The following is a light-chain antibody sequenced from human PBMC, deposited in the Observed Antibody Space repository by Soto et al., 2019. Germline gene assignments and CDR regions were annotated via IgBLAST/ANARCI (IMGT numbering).Light chain of an antibody. CDR1: GSNIGSNT. Sequence: QSVLTQPPSASGTPGQRVTMSCSGGGSNIGSNTVNWYQQLPGTAPRLIMHSNDQRPSGVPDRFSGSKSGPSASLAISDLQSKDEADYYCAAWDDSLRGPAFGGGTKVTVL. CDR2: SND. J-gene: IGLJ2*01. V-gene: IGLV1-44*01. CDR3: AAWDDSLRGPA.